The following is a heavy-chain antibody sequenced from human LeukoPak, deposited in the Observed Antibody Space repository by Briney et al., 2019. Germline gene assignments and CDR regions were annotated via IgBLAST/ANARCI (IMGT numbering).Heavy chain of an antibody. CDR2: IIPILGIA. CDR1: GGTFSSYA. CDR3: ARDLGIAVAGGH. V-gene: IGHV1-69*04. Sequence: GASVKVSCKASGGTFSSYAISWVRQAPGQGLEWMGRIIPILGIANYAQKFQGRVTITADKSTSTAYMELSSLRSEDTAVYYCARDLGIAVAGGHWGQGTLVTVSS. D-gene: IGHD6-19*01. J-gene: IGHJ4*02.